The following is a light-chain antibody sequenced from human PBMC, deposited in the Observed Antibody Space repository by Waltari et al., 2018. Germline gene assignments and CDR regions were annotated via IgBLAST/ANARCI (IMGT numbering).Light chain of an antibody. J-gene: IGLJ3*02. Sequence: QSALTQPPSASGSPGQSVTISCTGSSSDVGNYNYVSWYQQHPGKAPKLMIYEVTQRPAGVPDRFSGSKSGNTASLTVSGLQAEDEADYYCSSYAGSNNLMFGGGTKVTVL. CDR1: SSDVGNYNY. CDR3: SSYAGSNNLM. CDR2: EVT. V-gene: IGLV2-8*01.